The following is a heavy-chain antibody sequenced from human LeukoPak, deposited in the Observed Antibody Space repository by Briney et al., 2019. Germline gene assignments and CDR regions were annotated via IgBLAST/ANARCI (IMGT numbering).Heavy chain of an antibody. CDR2: INHSGST. J-gene: IGHJ6*02. Sequence: TSSETLSLTCAVYGGSFSGYYWSWIRQPPGKGLEWIGEINHSGSTNYNPSLKSRVTISVDTSKNQFSLKLSSVTAADTAVYYCARIYSGYDYYYYYGMDVWGQGTTVTVSS. D-gene: IGHD5-12*01. V-gene: IGHV4-34*01. CDR1: GGSFSGYY. CDR3: ARIYSGYDYYYYYGMDV.